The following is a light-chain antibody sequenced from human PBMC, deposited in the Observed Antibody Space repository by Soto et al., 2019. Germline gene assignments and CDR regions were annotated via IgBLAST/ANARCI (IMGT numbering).Light chain of an antibody. CDR1: RGHSSYA. CDR2: RNSDGSH. CDR3: QTWGSGIPYV. V-gene: IGLV4-69*01. Sequence: QLVLTQAPSASASLGASVKLTCTLSRGHSSYAIAWHQQQPEKGPRYLMKRNSDGSHSKGDGIPDRFSGSSYGAERYLTISILQSEDEADYYCQTWGSGIPYVFGTGTKLTVL. J-gene: IGLJ1*01.